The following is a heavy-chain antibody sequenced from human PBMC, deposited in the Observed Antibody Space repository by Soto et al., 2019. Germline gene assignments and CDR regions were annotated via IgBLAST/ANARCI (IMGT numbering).Heavy chain of an antibody. CDR3: ARVYRATSHLFGY. Sequence: SETLSLTCTVSGGSISSGDYYWSWIRQPPGKGLEWIGYIYYSGSTYYNPFLKSRVTISVDTSKNQFSLKLSSVTAADTAVYFCARVYRATSHLFGYWGQGTLVTGSS. CDR2: IYYSGST. D-gene: IGHD5-12*01. CDR1: GGSISSGDYY. V-gene: IGHV4-30-4*01. J-gene: IGHJ4*02.